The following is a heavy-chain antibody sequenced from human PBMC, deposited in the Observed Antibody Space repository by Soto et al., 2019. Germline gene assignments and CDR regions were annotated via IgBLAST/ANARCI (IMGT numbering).Heavy chain of an antibody. CDR1: GGTFSSSS. CDR2: IIPIFGTA. J-gene: IGHJ4*02. Sequence: SVKVSCKASGGTFSSSSISWVRQAPGQGLEWMGGIIPIFGTANYTQKFQGRVTITADESTSTAYMELSSLSSDDTAVYYCALGNYYDSSGYYLWGQGTLVTVSS. CDR3: ALGNYYDSSGYYL. D-gene: IGHD3-22*01. V-gene: IGHV1-69*13.